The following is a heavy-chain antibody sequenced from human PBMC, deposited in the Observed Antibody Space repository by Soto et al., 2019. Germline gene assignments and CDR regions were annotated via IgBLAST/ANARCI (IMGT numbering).Heavy chain of an antibody. V-gene: IGHV3-33*01. Sequence: PGGSLRLSCAASGFTFSSYGMHWVRQAPGKGLEWVAVIWYDGSNKYYADSVKGRFTISRDNSKNTLYLQMNSLRAEDTAVYYCARGGATGLWSGYDHYYYCMDVWAQGTTVTVSS. J-gene: IGHJ6*02. D-gene: IGHD3-3*01. CDR1: GFTFSSYG. CDR2: IWYDGSNK. CDR3: ARGGATGLWSGYDHYYYCMDV.